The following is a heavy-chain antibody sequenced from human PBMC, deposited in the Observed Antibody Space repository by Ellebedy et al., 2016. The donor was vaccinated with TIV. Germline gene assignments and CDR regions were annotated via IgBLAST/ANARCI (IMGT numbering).Heavy chain of an antibody. CDR1: GFTFSSYG. Sequence: GGSLRLSXAASGFTFSSYGMHWVRQAPGKGLEWVAVIWYDGSNKYYADSVKGRFTISRDNSKNTLYLQMNSLRAEDTAVYYCARDERIGGVDYWGQGTLVTVSS. J-gene: IGHJ4*02. V-gene: IGHV3-33*01. D-gene: IGHD2/OR15-2a*01. CDR2: IWYDGSNK. CDR3: ARDERIGGVDY.